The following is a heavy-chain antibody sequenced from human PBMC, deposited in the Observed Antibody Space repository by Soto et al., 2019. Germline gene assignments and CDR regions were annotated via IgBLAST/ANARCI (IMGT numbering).Heavy chain of an antibody. Sequence: GESLKISCKGSGYSFTSYWIGWVRPMPGKGLEWMGIIYPGDSDTRYSPSFQGQVTISADKSISTAYLQWSSLKASDTAMYYCARHRSYRHDYYYYMDVWGKGTTVTVSS. J-gene: IGHJ6*03. CDR1: GYSFTSYW. D-gene: IGHD3-16*02. V-gene: IGHV5-51*01. CDR3: ARHRSYRHDYYYYMDV. CDR2: IYPGDSDT.